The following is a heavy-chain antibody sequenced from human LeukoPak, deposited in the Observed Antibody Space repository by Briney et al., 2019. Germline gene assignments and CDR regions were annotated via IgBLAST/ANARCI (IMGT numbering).Heavy chain of an antibody. V-gene: IGHV6-1*01. D-gene: IGHD2-15*01. Sequence: SQTLSLTCALSGDSVSTNIAAWNWIRQSPSRGLEWLGRTYYRSKWFNDYAVSVKSRITINPDTSKNQFSLQLNSVTPEDTAVYYCARGGRGYCNGDTCSAFDYWGQGTLVTVSS. CDR1: GDSVSTNIAA. CDR3: ARGGRGYCNGDTCSAFDY. CDR2: TYYRSKWFN. J-gene: IGHJ4*02.